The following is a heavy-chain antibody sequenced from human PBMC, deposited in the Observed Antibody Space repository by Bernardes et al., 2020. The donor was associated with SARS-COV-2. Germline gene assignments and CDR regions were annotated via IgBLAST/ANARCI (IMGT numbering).Heavy chain of an antibody. CDR3: ERHGGTELHWSGYYNVFDY. J-gene: IGHJ4*02. Sequence: SESLSLTCTVSGGSISSSSYYWGRLLQPPGKGLEWLGSFYYSGTTYYNPSLKSRVTISVDTSKNQFSLKLSSVNAADTAVYYCERHGGTELHWSGYYNVFDYWGQGTLVTVSS. CDR2: FYYSGTT. D-gene: IGHD3-3*01. CDR1: GGSISSSSYY. V-gene: IGHV4-39*01.